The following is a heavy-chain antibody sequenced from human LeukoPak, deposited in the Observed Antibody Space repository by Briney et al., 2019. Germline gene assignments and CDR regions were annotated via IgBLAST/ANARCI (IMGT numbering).Heavy chain of an antibody. CDR1: GFNFSLYS. CDR3: ARDPEPYSSGWRPGYY. V-gene: IGHV3-48*01. J-gene: IGHJ4*02. D-gene: IGHD6-19*01. Sequence: GGSLRLSCAASGFNFSLYSMNWVRQAPGKGLEWISYISSGSDTLYYAESVKGRFTVSRDNAKNSLCLQMNSLRAEDTAVYYCARDPEPYSSGWRPGYYWGQGTLVTVSS. CDR2: ISSGSDTL.